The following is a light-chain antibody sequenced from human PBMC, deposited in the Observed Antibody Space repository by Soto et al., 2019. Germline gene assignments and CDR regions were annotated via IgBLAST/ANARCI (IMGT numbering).Light chain of an antibody. V-gene: IGLV2-8*01. J-gene: IGLJ1*01. CDR2: DVS. CDR3: CSFTRSNSYV. Sequence: QSALTQPPSASGSPGQSVTISCTGTSSDVGGYNYVSWYQQHPGKAPKLMIYDVSKLSSGVPGRFSGSKSGNTASLTVSGLQAEDEADYYCCSFTRSNSYVFGTGTKLTVL. CDR1: SSDVGGYNY.